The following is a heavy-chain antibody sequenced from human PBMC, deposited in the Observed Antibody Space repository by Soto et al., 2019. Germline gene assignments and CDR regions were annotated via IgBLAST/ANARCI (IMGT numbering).Heavy chain of an antibody. J-gene: IGHJ3*02. V-gene: IGHV3-30-3*01. D-gene: IGHD2-8*02. CDR3: AIIATSGGGDAFDT. Sequence: QVQLVESGGGVIQPGRSLRLSCAASGFTFSNYAMHWVRQAPGKGLEWVAAILSDEINKYSADSVKGRFTISRDNSKNTPYLQMTRPRPEDTAVYYCAIIATSGGGDAFDTWGQGTMVTVSS. CDR1: GFTFSNYA. CDR2: ILSDEINK.